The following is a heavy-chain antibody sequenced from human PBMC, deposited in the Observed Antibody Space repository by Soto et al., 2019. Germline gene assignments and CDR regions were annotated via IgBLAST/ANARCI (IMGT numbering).Heavy chain of an antibody. J-gene: IGHJ6*02. Sequence: QVQLQESGPGLVKPSETLSLTCTVSGGSISSYYWSWIRQPAGKGLEWIGRIYTSGSTNYNPSLKSRVTMSVDTSKNQFSLKLSSVTAADTAVYYCARVGYSSSWYAGDYYYGMDVWGQGTTVTVSS. V-gene: IGHV4-4*07. CDR3: ARVGYSSSWYAGDYYYGMDV. D-gene: IGHD6-13*01. CDR2: IYTSGST. CDR1: GGSISSYY.